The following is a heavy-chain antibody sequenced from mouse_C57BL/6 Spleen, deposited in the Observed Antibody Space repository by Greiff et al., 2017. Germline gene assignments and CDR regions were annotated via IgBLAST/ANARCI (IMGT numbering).Heavy chain of an antibody. V-gene: IGHV5-4*01. D-gene: IGHD1-1*01. CDR2: ISDGGSYT. CDR3: ARDETYYYGSIYYYAMDY. Sequence: EVQLVESGGGLVKPGGSLKLSCAASGFTFSSYAMSWVRQTPEKRLEWVATISDGGSYTYYPDNVKGRFTISRDNAKNNLYLQMSHLKSEDTAMYYCARDETYYYGSIYYYAMDYWGQGTSVTVSS. J-gene: IGHJ4*01. CDR1: GFTFSSYA.